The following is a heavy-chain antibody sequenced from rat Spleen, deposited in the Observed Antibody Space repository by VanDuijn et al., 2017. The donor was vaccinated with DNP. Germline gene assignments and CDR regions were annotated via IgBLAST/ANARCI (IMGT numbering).Heavy chain of an antibody. CDR1: GFTFSDYY. CDR2: ISYDGGNT. D-gene: IGHD1-4*01. J-gene: IGHJ2*01. Sequence: EVQLVESGGGLVQPGRSLKLSCAASGFTFSDYYMAWVRQAPTKGLEWVAYISYDGGNTYYGDSVKGRFTISRDNAGSTLSLQIDSLRSEDMATYYCARHVLPLRVWDYWGQGVMVTVSS. CDR3: ARHVLPLRVWDY. V-gene: IGHV5-22*01.